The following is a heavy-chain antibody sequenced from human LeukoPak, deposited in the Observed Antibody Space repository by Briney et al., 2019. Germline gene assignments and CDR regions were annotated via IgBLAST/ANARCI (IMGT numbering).Heavy chain of an antibody. Sequence: GGSLRLSCAASGFTFSSYSMNWVRQAPGKGLEWVSSISSSSSYIYYADSVKGRFNISRDNAKNSLYLQMNSLRAEDTAVYYCARDRVVATIGWVDYWGQGTLVTV. J-gene: IGHJ4*02. CDR1: GFTFSSYS. V-gene: IGHV3-21*01. CDR3: ARDRVVATIGWVDY. D-gene: IGHD5-12*01. CDR2: ISSSSSYI.